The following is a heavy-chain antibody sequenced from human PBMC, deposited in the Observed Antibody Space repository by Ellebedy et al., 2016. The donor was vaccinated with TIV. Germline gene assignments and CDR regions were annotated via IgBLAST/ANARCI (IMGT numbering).Heavy chain of an antibody. J-gene: IGHJ5*02. CDR3: ARRGATLTGGYWFDP. Sequence: SETLSLXXTVSGGSISSYSWSWIRQPPGKGLEWIGYIYYSGSTNYNPSLKSRVTISVDTSKNQFSLKLSSVTAADTAVYYCARRGATLTGGYWFDPWGQGTLVTVSS. CDR1: GGSISSYS. D-gene: IGHD3-9*01. V-gene: IGHV4-59*08. CDR2: IYYSGST.